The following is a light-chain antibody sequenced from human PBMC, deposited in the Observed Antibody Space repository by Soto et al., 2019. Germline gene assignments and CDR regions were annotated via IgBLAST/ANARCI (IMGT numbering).Light chain of an antibody. CDR1: QSVSSY. J-gene: IGKJ1*01. CDR2: DAS. Sequence: EIVLTQSPATLSLSPGERATLSCTASQSVSSYLAWYQQNPGQAPRLLIYDASNRATGIPARFSGSGSGTDFTLTISRLEPEDFAVYYCQQYGSSSWTFGQGGKVDI. CDR3: QQYGSSSWT. V-gene: IGKV3-11*01.